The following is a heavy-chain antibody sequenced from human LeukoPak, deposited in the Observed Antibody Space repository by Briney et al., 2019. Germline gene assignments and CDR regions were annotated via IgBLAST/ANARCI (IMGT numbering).Heavy chain of an antibody. CDR3: AKDAPGYYGSGSYYFAY. CDR1: GFTVSNNY. CDR2: IYSGGST. Sequence: PGGSLRLSCAASGFTVSNNYMNWVRQAPGKGLEWVSVIYSGGSTYYADSVKGRFTISRDNSKNTLYLQMNSLRAEDTAVYYCAKDAPGYYGSGSYYFAYWGQGTLVTVSS. D-gene: IGHD3-10*01. V-gene: IGHV3-53*05. J-gene: IGHJ4*02.